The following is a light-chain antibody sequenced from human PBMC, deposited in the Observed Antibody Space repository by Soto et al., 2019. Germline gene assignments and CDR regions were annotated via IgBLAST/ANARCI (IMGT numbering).Light chain of an antibody. J-gene: IGKJ1*01. CDR1: QSAPSSN. CDR3: QHYGGSPRT. CDR2: GAS. Sequence: TVLTQSPGTLSLSPGERVTLSCRTSQSAPSSNLAWYQQKPGQAPRLLIYGASTRATGISDRFSGSGSGADFTLTISRLEPEDFAMYYCQHYGGSPRTFGQGTKVDIK. V-gene: IGKV3-20*01.